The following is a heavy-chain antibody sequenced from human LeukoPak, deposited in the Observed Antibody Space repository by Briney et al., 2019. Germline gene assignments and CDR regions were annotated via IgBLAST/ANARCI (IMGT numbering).Heavy chain of an antibody. J-gene: IGHJ4*02. CDR2: IYYSGST. D-gene: IGHD3-10*01. Sequence: PSETLSLTCTVSGGSISSSSYYWGWIRQPPGKGLEWIGSIYYSGSTYYNPSLKSRVTISVDTSKNQFSLKLSSVTAADTAVYYCARGDGSGSYSYWGQGTLVIVSP. CDR3: ARGDGSGSYSY. V-gene: IGHV4-39*07. CDR1: GGSISSSSYY.